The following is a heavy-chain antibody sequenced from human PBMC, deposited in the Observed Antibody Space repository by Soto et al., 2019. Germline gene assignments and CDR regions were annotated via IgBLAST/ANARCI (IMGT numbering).Heavy chain of an antibody. CDR2: IYYSGST. CDR3: AISNWFDP. V-gene: IGHV4-39*01. Sequence: SSETLSLTCTVSGGTISSGGYYWGWIRQPPGKGLEWIGTIYYSGSTYYNPSLKSRVTISVDTSKNQFSLKLSSVTAADTAVYYCAISNWFDPWGPGTLVTASS. CDR1: GGTISSGGYY. J-gene: IGHJ5*02.